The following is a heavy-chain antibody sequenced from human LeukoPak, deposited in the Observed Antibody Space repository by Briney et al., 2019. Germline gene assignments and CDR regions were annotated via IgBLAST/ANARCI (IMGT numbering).Heavy chain of an antibody. CDR2: INHSGST. CDR1: GGSFSGYY. J-gene: IGHJ1*01. Sequence: SETLSLTCAVYGGSFSGYYWSWIRQPPGKGLEWIGEINHSGSTSYNPSLKSRVTISVDTSKNQFSLKLSSVTAADTAVYYCARGVLRYFDWSYKATEYFQHWGQGTLVTVSS. D-gene: IGHD3-9*01. V-gene: IGHV4-34*01. CDR3: ARGVLRYFDWSYKATEYFQH.